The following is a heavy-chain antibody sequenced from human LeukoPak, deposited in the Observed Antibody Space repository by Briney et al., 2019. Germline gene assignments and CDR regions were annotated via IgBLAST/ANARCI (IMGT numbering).Heavy chain of an antibody. CDR2: AYYRSTWFY. CDR3: ARGSSSWPQDYFDY. D-gene: IGHD6-13*01. CDR1: GDSVSSDNAT. V-gene: IGHV6-1*01. J-gene: IGHJ4*02. Sequence: SQTLSLTCAISGDSVSSDNATWNWIRQPPSRGLEWLGRAYYRSTWFYNFAVSVKSRVSINPDTAKSQFSLQLNSLSPEDTAVYYCARGSSSWPQDYFDYWGQGTLVTVSS.